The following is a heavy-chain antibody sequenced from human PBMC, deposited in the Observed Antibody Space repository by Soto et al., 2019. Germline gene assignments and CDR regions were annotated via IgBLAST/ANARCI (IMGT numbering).Heavy chain of an antibody. D-gene: IGHD3-9*01. CDR1: GGSFSGHY. V-gene: IGHV4-34*01. Sequence: PSETLSLTCAVYGGSFSGHYWTWIRQSPGKGLEWIGEINQSGSTSYNPSLRRRVIMSVDTSKRQFSLQLKSVTAADTAIYYCARTVLGPDILADQFVDYYYYMDVWGQGTTVTVSS. J-gene: IGHJ6*03. CDR3: ARTVLGPDILADQFVDYYYYMDV. CDR2: INQSGST.